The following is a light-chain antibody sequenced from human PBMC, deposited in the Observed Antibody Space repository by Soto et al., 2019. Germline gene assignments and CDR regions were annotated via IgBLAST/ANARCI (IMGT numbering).Light chain of an antibody. Sequence: EIVLTQSPATLSVSPGERATLSCRASQSVNQKLGWYQQKPGQAPRLLIYVASYRATGIPARFSGSGSGTEYTLTISSLQPEDFATYYCQQSYSTPITFGQGTRLEI. CDR2: VAS. V-gene: IGKV3-15*01. CDR1: QSVNQK. CDR3: QQSYSTPIT. J-gene: IGKJ5*01.